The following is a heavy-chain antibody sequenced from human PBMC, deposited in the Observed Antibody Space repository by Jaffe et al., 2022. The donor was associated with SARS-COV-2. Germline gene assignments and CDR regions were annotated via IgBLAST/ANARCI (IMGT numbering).Heavy chain of an antibody. J-gene: IGHJ4*02. CDR3: ARGHRYYDILTGYYNELFYFDY. D-gene: IGHD3-9*01. CDR2: VYYSGDT. V-gene: IGHV4-59*01. CDR1: GASLSTYY. Sequence: QVQLQESGPGLVKPSETLSLTCTVSGASLSTYYWTWIRQPPGKGLEWIGYVYYSGDTDYNPSLKSRLTISVDTSKKQFSLKLSSVTAADTAMYYCARGHRYYDILTGYYNELFYFDYWGQGTLVTVSS.